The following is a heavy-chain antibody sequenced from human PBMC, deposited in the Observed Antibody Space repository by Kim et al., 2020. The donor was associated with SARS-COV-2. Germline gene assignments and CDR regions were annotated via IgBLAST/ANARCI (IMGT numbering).Heavy chain of an antibody. Sequence: ADSVKGRFTISRDNSKNTLYLQMNSLRAEDTAVYYCAKPRVHFDPRWFDPWGQGTLVTVSS. J-gene: IGHJ5*02. V-gene: IGHV3-23*01. CDR3: AKPRVHFDPRWFDP. D-gene: IGHD3-9*01.